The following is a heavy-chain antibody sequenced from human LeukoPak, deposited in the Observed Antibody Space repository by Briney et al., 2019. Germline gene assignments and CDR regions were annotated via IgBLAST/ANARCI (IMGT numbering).Heavy chain of an antibody. CDR2: IYYSGST. D-gene: IGHD4-17*01. CDR1: GGSISSYY. Sequence: SETLSLTCTVSGGSISSYYWSWIRQPPGKGLEWIGYIYYSGSTYYNPSLKSRVTISVDTSKNQFSLKLSSVTAADTAVYYCARDQGLYGDYNWGQGTLVTVSS. J-gene: IGHJ4*02. CDR3: ARDQGLYGDYN. V-gene: IGHV4-30-4*01.